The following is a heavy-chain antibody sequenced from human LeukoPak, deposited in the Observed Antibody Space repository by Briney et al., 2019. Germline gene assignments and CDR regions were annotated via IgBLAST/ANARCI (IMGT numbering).Heavy chain of an antibody. J-gene: IGHJ4*02. CDR3: AKGYSAGWSQYFDY. CDR2: ITASGGNI. D-gene: IGHD6-19*01. V-gene: IGHV3-23*01. Sequence: PGGSLRLSCAASGFTFSSYAMTWVRQAPGKGLEWVSGITASGGNIYYADSVKGRFAISRDNSKNTLYLQVSSLRAEDTAVYYCAKGYSAGWSQYFDYWGQGTLVTVSS. CDR1: GFTFSSYA.